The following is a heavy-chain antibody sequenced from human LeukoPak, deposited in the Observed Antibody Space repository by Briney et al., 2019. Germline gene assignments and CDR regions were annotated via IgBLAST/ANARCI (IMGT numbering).Heavy chain of an antibody. CDR1: GYTFTSYG. V-gene: IGHV1-18*04. J-gene: IGHJ4*02. CDR3: ARCSSSNQPPLY. Sequence: GASVKVSCKASGYTFTSYGISWVRQAPGQGLEWMGWISGYNGNTNYAQKLQGRVTMTTDTSTRTAYMELRSLTSDDTAVSYCARCSSSNQPPLYWGQGTLVTVSS. CDR2: ISGYNGNT. D-gene: IGHD6-13*01.